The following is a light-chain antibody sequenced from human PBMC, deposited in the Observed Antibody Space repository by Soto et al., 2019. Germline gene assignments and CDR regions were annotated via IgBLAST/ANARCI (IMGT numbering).Light chain of an antibody. CDR2: KIS. J-gene: IGKJ1*01. CDR3: MQATQLPT. V-gene: IGKV2-24*01. CDR1: QSLVHSDGNTY. Sequence: DFVMTQSPLYLPVTRGQPPSISCRASQSLVHSDGNTYLSWLQQPPGQPPRXLIYKISNRFSGVPDRFSGIGAGTDSTLKISRVEAEDVGVYYCMQATQLPTFGQGTKVDIK.